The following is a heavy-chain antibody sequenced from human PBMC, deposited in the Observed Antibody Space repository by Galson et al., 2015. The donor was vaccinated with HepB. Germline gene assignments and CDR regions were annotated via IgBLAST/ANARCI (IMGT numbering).Heavy chain of an antibody. V-gene: IGHV3-7*03. Sequence: LRLSCAASGFTFSSYWMSWVRQAPGKGLEWVANIKQDGSEKYYVDSVKGRFTISRDNAKNSLYLQMNSLRAEDTAVYYCARGTAPAAKLVEEYFQHWGRGTLVTVSS. J-gene: IGHJ1*01. CDR3: ARGTAPAAKLVEEYFQH. CDR1: GFTFSSYW. CDR2: IKQDGSEK. D-gene: IGHD2-2*01.